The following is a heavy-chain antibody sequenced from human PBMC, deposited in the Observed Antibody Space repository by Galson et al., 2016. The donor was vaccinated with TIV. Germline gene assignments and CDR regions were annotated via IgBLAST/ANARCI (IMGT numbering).Heavy chain of an antibody. V-gene: IGHV4-31*03. CDR3: AREITSLASRNTFDL. CDR1: GGSIRSSAYY. Sequence: LSLTCTVSGGSIRSSAYYWGWIRQCPGRGLEWSGYIYHGGNTHYNPSLNSRVTIYVDSSNNRFSLKLSSVTAADTAVYYCAREITSLASRNTFDLWGQGTMVTVSA. J-gene: IGHJ3*01. CDR2: IYHGGNT. D-gene: IGHD3-16*01.